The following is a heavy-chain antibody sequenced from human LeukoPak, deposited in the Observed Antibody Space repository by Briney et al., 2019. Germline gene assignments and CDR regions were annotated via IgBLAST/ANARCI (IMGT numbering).Heavy chain of an antibody. J-gene: IGHJ3*02. CDR2: ISGSGDTT. D-gene: IGHD5-18*01. V-gene: IGHV3-23*01. CDR1: GFTFSSYT. CDR3: LTEGYTYGYHSFDI. Sequence: GGSLRLSCAASGFTFSSYTMTWVRQAPGEGLEWVSGISGSGDTTYYADSVKGRFTISRDISKNPLYLQMNSLRAEDTAMYYCLTEGYTYGYHSFDIWGQGTMVTVSS.